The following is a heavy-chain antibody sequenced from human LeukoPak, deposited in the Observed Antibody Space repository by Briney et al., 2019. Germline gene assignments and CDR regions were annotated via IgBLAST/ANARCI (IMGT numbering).Heavy chain of an antibody. J-gene: IGHJ4*02. V-gene: IGHV3-30-3*01. CDR3: AKDRGGSGWPVFDY. CDR2: ISYDGSNK. Sequence: PGGSLRLSCAASGFTFSSYAMHWVRQAPGKGLEWVAVISYDGSNKYYADSVKGRFTISTDESKNTLYLQMNSLRAEDTALYYCAKDRGGSGWPVFDYWGQGTPVTVSS. D-gene: IGHD6-19*01. CDR1: GFTFSSYA.